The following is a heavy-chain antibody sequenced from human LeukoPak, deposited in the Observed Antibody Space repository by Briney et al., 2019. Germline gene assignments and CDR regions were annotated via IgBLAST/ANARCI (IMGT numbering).Heavy chain of an antibody. CDR1: GEYINSSY. Sequence: SETLSLTCTGSGEYINSSYWSWIRQPPGKGLEWIGYIYYSGSTDYNPSLKSRVTISVDTPKIQFSLKLSPVSAADTAVYYCARTWGFFDYWGQGTLVTVSS. V-gene: IGHV4-59*01. J-gene: IGHJ4*02. D-gene: IGHD3-16*01. CDR3: ARTWGFFDY. CDR2: IYYSGST.